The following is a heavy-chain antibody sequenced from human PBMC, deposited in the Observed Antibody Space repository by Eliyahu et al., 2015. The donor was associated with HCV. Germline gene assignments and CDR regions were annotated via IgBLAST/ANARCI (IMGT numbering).Heavy chain of an antibody. V-gene: IGHV1-69*06. D-gene: IGHD2-15*01. CDR2: IIPIFGTA. CDR1: GGTFXSYS. J-gene: IGHJ2*01. CDR3: AIHRDHCSGGSCYSNWYFDL. Sequence: QVQLVQSGAEVKKPGSSVKVSCKASGGTFXSYSISWVRQAPGQGLEWMGGIIPIFGTANYAQKFQGRVTITADKSTSTAYMELSSLRSEDTAVYYCAIHRDHCSGGSCYSNWYFDLWGRGTLVTVSS.